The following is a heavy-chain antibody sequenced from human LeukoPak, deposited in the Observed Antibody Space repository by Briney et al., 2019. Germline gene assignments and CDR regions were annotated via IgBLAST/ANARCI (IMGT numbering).Heavy chain of an antibody. J-gene: IGHJ3*02. CDR3: AKIALGGMIVVAERPSHSAFDI. V-gene: IGHV3-23*01. CDR2: ISGSGGST. D-gene: IGHD3-22*01. Sequence: PGGSLRLSCAASGFTFSSYAMSWVRQAPGKGLEWVSAISGSGGSTYYADSVKGRFTISRDNSKNTLYLQMNSLRAEDTAVYYCAKIALGGMIVVAERPSHSAFDIWGQGTMVTVSS. CDR1: GFTFSSYA.